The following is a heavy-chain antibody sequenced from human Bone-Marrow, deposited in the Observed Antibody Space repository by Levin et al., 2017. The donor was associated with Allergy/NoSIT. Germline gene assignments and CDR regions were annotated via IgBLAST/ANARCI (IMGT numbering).Heavy chain of an antibody. D-gene: IGHD2-15*01. CDR1: GMNFPNSI. CDR3: AREGGSSGAAGYFNH. V-gene: IGHV3-30*04. CDR2: FSIDGSNH. J-gene: IGHJ1*01. Sequence: LSLTCAASGMNFPNSIIHWVRQAPGKGLEWVAVFSIDGSNHLDCADSVKGRFTISRDNSKNTLYLQMNSLRTEDTAIYYCAREGGSSGAAGYFNHWGQGTLVTVSS.